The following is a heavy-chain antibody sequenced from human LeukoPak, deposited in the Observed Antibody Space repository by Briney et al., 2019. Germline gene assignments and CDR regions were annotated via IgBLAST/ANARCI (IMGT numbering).Heavy chain of an antibody. D-gene: IGHD3-10*01. CDR2: LRNNGYTP. J-gene: IGHJ6*02. V-gene: IGHV3-23*01. Sequence: GGSLRLSCEASEFILSSYAMSWVRQAPGKGLEWVSSLRNNGYTPYYADSVKGRFTISRDNSKNTLYLQMNSLRAEDTAVYYCARDRLYGSGSDHYYYYYGMDVWGQGTTVTVSS. CDR1: EFILSSYA. CDR3: ARDRLYGSGSDHYYYYYGMDV.